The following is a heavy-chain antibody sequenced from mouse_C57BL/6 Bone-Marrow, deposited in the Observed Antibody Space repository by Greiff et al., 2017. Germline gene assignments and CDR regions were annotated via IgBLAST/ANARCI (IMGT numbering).Heavy chain of an antibody. CDR3: ARSGYYGSSGYWYFDV. CDR1: GFTFSDYG. D-gene: IGHD1-1*01. J-gene: IGHJ1*03. Sequence: EVKLVESGGGLVKPGGSLKLSCAASGFTFSDYGMHWVRQAPEKGLEWVAYISSGSSTIYYADTVKGRFTISRDNAKNTLFLQMTSLRSEDTAMXYCARSGYYGSSGYWYFDVWGTGTTVTVSS. V-gene: IGHV5-17*01. CDR2: ISSGSSTI.